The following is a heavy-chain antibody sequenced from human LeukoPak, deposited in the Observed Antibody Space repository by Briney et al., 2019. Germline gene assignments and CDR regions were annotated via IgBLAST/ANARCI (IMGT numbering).Heavy chain of an antibody. CDR3: AKKDYFDY. Sequence: GESLRLSCAASGFIFGGFAMAWVRQTPGKGLEWVSAISGSGGSTYYADSVKGRFTISRDNSKNTLYLQMNSLRAEDTAVYYCAKKDYFDYWGQGTLVTVSS. CDR2: ISGSGGST. V-gene: IGHV3-23*01. J-gene: IGHJ4*02. CDR1: GFIFGGFA.